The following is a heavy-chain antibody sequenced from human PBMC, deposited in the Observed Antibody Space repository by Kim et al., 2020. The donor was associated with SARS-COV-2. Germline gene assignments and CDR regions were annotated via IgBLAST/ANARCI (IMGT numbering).Heavy chain of an antibody. Sequence: GTNYAQKFQGRVTMTRDTSISTAYMELSRLRSDDTAVYYCARYGGSYFDYWGQGTLVTVSS. CDR2: GT. D-gene: IGHD4-17*01. J-gene: IGHJ4*02. CDR3: ARYGGSYFDY. V-gene: IGHV1-2*02.